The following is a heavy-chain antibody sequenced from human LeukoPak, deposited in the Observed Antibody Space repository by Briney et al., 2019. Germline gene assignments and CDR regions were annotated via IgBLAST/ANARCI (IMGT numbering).Heavy chain of an antibody. CDR1: GFTFSSYA. J-gene: IGHJ4*02. Sequence: PGGSLRLSCAASGFTFSSYAMHWVRQAPGKGLEWVAVISYDGSNKYYADSVKGRFTISRDNSKNTLYLQMNSLRAEDTAVYYCARGSVRYCSGGSCSRGLNYWGQGTLVTVSS. D-gene: IGHD2-15*01. CDR2: ISYDGSNK. V-gene: IGHV3-30-3*01. CDR3: ARGSVRYCSGGSCSRGLNY.